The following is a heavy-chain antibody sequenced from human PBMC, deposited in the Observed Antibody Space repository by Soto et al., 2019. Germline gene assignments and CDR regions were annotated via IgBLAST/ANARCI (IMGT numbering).Heavy chain of an antibody. J-gene: IGHJ4*02. V-gene: IGHV3-30*18. D-gene: IGHD6-6*01. CDR3: PKELYSSSSCDY. CDR2: ISYDGSNK. Sequence: QVQLVESGGGVVQPGRSLRLSCAASGFTFSSYGMHWVRQAPGKGLEWVAVISYDGSNKYYADSVKGRFTISRDNSKNTLYLQMNSLRAEDTAVYYCPKELYSSSSCDYWGRGTLVTVSS. CDR1: GFTFSSYG.